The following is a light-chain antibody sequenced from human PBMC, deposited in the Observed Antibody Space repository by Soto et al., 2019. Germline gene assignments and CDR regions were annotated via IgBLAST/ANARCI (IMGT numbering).Light chain of an antibody. Sequence: QSVLTQPPSASGTPGQRVTISCSGGSYNVGKNLVYWYQQRPGTAPKLIIFKNNQRPSGVPDRFSGSNSGSLASLAISGLRSKDEADYFCAAWDDSLSAWVFGGGTQLTVL. J-gene: IGLJ3*02. CDR3: AAWDDSLSAWV. V-gene: IGLV1-47*01. CDR2: KNN. CDR1: SYNVGKNL.